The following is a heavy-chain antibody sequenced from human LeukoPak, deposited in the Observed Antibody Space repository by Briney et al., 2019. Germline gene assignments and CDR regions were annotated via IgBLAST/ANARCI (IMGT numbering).Heavy chain of an antibody. CDR1: GYTFTSYY. CDR2: INPSAGST. CDR3: ARDRVKGDGGWFDP. Sequence: ASVKVSCKASGYTFTSYYIDWVRQAPGQGLEWMGIINPSAGSTSYAQKFQGRVTMTRDTSTSTVYMELSSLRSEDTAVYYCARDRVKGDGGWFDPWGQGTLVTVSS. J-gene: IGHJ5*02. D-gene: IGHD1-26*01. V-gene: IGHV1-46*01.